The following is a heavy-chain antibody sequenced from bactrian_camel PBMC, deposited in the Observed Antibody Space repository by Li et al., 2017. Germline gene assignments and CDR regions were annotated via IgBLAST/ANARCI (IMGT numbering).Heavy chain of an antibody. Sequence: VQLVESGGGQVQPGGSLRLSCAASGFTFSTYKMHWVRQASGKGLEWVSTIGSGSGLDTYYADAVKGRFTISQDNARNTLYLQMDSLKPDDTATYYCTHEYSDHWRPSRGQGTQVTVS. D-gene: IGHD2*01. J-gene: IGHJ4*01. CDR2: IGSGSGLDT. V-gene: IGHV3S6*01. CDR3: THEYSDHWRPS. CDR1: GFTFSTYK.